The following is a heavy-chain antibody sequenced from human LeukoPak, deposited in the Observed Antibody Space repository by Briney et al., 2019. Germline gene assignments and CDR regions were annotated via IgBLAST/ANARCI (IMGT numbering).Heavy chain of an antibody. D-gene: IGHD2-2*01. CDR1: GFTFSNYA. Sequence: PGGSLRLSCAVSGFTFSNYAMTWVRQAPGKGLEWVSPIGGSGYSTYDADSVRGRFAISRDNSKNTLYLQMNSLRADDTAVYYCARIPTYQPLLAPSYYYMGVWGKGTTVTVSS. CDR3: ARIPTYQPLLAPSYYYMGV. V-gene: IGHV3-23*01. J-gene: IGHJ6*03. CDR2: IGGSGYST.